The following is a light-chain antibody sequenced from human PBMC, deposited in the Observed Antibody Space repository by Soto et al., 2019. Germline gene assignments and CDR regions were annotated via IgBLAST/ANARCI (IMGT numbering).Light chain of an antibody. CDR1: ISNIGAGYD. J-gene: IGLJ2*01. CDR2: DNN. CDR3: HSSDSRLSPAHVA. Sequence: QAVVTQPPSVSGSPGQRVTISCTGSISNIGAGYDVHWYQQLPGTAPRLLISDNNNRPSGVPDRFSASKSGTSASLAISGLQAEDEADYFCHSSDSRLSPAHVAFGGGTKLTVL. V-gene: IGLV1-40*01.